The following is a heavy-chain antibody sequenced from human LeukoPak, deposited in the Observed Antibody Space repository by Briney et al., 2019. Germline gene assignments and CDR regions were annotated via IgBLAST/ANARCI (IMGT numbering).Heavy chain of an antibody. CDR1: GFTFSDYY. CDR3: ARTMVRGVDAFDI. J-gene: IGHJ3*02. D-gene: IGHD3-10*01. Sequence: RGSLRLSCAASGFTFSDYYMSWIRQAPGKGLEWVSYISSSGSTIYYADSVKGRFTISRDNAKNSLYLQMNSLRAEDTAVYYCARTMVRGVDAFDIWGQGTMVTVSS. CDR2: ISSSGSTI. V-gene: IGHV3-11*01.